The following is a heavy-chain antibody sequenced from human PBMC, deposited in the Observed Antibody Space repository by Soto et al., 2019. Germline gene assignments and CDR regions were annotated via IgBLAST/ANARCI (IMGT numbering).Heavy chain of an antibody. D-gene: IGHD2-2*01. CDR1: GYTFTSYY. V-gene: IGHV1-46*01. CDR2: INPSGGST. CDR3: AREGGGYCISTSCYDWFDP. J-gene: IGHJ5*02. Sequence: QVQLVQSGAEVKKPGASVKVSCKASGYTFTSYYMHWVRQAPGQGLEWMGIINPSGGSTSYAQKFQGRVPMTRDTSTSTVYMELSSVRAEDTAVYYCAREGGGYCISTSCYDWFDPWGQGTLVTVSS.